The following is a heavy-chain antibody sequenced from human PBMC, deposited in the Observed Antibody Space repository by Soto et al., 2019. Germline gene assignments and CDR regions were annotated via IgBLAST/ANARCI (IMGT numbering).Heavy chain of an antibody. CDR2: IGPESGAT. J-gene: IGHJ4*02. CDR1: GYTFTGHY. D-gene: IGHD5-12*01. V-gene: IGHV1-2*02. Sequence: ASVKVSCKASGYTFTGHYTHWVRQAPEQGPEWMGEIGPESGATRYAQKFQGRVTMTRDMSITTVYMELNNLSPDDTAVYYCGRGRSGQIVVFYWGQGTPVTVSS. CDR3: GRGRSGQIVVFY.